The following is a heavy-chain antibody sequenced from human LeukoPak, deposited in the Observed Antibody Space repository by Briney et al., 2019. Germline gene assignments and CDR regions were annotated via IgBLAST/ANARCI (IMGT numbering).Heavy chain of an antibody. D-gene: IGHD6-19*01. J-gene: IGHJ3*02. CDR1: GFTFSNAW. V-gene: IGHV3-15*01. Sequence: PGGSLRLSCAASGFTFSNAWMSCVRQAPGKGLEWVGRIKSKTDGGTTDYAAPVKGRFTISRDDSKNTLYLQMNSLKTEDTAVYYCTTDPSHSSGWYGDAFDIWGQGTMVTVSS. CDR3: TTDPSHSSGWYGDAFDI. CDR2: IKSKTDGGTT.